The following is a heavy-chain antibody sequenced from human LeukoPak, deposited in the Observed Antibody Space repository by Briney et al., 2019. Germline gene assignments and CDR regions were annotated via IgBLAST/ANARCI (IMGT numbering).Heavy chain of an antibody. V-gene: IGHV3-30-3*01. CDR3: ARAITMIVVDY. D-gene: IGHD3-22*01. Sequence: PGGSLRLSCAASGFTFSSYAMHWVRQAPGKGLEWVAVISYDGSNKYYADSVKGRFTISRDNSKNTLYLQMNSLRAEDTAVYYCARAITMIVVDYWGQGTLVTVSS. CDR2: ISYDGSNK. J-gene: IGHJ4*02. CDR1: GFTFSSYA.